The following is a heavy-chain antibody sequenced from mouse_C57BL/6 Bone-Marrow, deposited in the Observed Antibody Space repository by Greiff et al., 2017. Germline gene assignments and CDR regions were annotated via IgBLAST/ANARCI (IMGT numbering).Heavy chain of an antibody. D-gene: IGHD1-2*01. CDR1: GYTFTDYN. J-gene: IGHJ3*01. V-gene: IGHV1-18*01. Sequence: VQLQQSGPELVKPGASVKIPCKASGYTFTDYNMDWVKQSHGKSLEWIGDIHPNNGGTIYNQKFKGKATLTVDKSSSTAYMELRSLTSEDTAVYYCARSGPITTASFAYWGQGTLVTVSA. CDR2: IHPNNGGT. CDR3: ARSGPITTASFAY.